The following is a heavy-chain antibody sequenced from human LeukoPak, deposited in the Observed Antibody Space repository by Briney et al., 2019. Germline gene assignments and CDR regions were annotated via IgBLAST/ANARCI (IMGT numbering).Heavy chain of an antibody. CDR2: INHSGST. D-gene: IGHD6-13*01. CDR3: ARLGSSWYRLDY. J-gene: IGHJ4*02. CDR1: GGSFSGYY. V-gene: IGHV4-34*01. Sequence: PSETLSLTCAVYGGSFSGYYWSWIRQPPGKGLEWIGEINHSGSTNYNPSLKSRVTISVDTSKNQFSLKLSSVTAADTAVYYCARLGSSWYRLDYWGQGTLVTVSS.